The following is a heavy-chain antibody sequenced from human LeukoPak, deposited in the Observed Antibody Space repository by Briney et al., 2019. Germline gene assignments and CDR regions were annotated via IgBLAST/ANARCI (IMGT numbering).Heavy chain of an antibody. CDR2: INPISGGT. Sequence: GASVKVSCKASGYTFTGYYMHWVRQAPGQGLEWMGWINPISGGTNYAQKFQGRVTMTRDTSISTAYMELSRLRSDDTAVYYCARGALEWYYDFWSGYSYYFDYWGQGTLVTVSS. D-gene: IGHD3-3*01. CDR1: GYTFTGYY. V-gene: IGHV1-2*02. CDR3: ARGALEWYYDFWSGYSYYFDY. J-gene: IGHJ4*02.